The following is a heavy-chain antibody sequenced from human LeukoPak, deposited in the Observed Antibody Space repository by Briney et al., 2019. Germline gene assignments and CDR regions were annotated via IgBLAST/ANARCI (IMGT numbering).Heavy chain of an antibody. CDR2: IYYSGST. D-gene: IGHD1-26*01. CDR3: ARNESVLGTTGLNDFFDD. V-gene: IGHV4-39*01. Sequence: SGTLSLTCTVTGGSISRRSDYWGWIRQPPGKGLEWIGSIYYSGSTYYNPSFKSRVTISVDTTRNQFSLQLSYVTAADTAVYYCARNESVLGTTGLNDFFDDWGQGSLVTVSS. CDR1: GGSISRRSDY. J-gene: IGHJ4*02.